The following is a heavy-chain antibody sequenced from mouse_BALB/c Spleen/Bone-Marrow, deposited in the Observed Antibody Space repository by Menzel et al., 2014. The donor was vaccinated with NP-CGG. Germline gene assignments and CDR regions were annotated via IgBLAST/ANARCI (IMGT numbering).Heavy chain of an antibody. J-gene: IGHJ3*01. D-gene: IGHD1-1*01. Sequence: EVMLVESGAELVKPGASVKLSCTASGFNIKDTYMHWVKQRPEQGLEWIGRIDPANGNTKYDPKFQGKATITADTSSNTAYLQLSSLTSEDTAVYYCANYYYGSSLFVYWGQGTLVTVSA. CDR2: IDPANGNT. CDR1: GFNIKDTY. V-gene: IGHV14-3*02. CDR3: ANYYYGSSLFVY.